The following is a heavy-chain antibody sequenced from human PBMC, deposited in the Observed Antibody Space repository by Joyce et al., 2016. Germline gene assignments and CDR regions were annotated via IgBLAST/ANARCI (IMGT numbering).Heavy chain of an antibody. CDR2: INGDGSTT. CDR3: ARDWGVTSSLYYYYMDV. CDR1: GFTFSTVL. J-gene: IGHJ6*03. Sequence: EVQLVEAGGGLARPGESLRLSCSVSGFTFSTVLIPWVRQAPGKGLGWLSLINGDGSTTNYAESVKCRFTVSRDNVKNTVFLKMNSLRAEDTAVYYCARDWGVTSSLYYYYMDVWGKGTTVTVSS. V-gene: IGHV3-74*01. D-gene: IGHD6-6*01.